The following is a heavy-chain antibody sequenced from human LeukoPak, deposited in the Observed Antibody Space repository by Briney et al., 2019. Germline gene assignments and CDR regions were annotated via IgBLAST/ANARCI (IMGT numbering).Heavy chain of an antibody. CDR2: ISSSGSTI. Sequence: PGGSLRLSCAASGFTFSDYYMSWIRQAPGQGLEWVSYISSSGSTIYYADSVKGRFTISRDNAKNSLYLQMNSLRAEDTAVYYCARVSYDFWSGYYYYFDYWGQGTLVTVSS. CDR3: ARVSYDFWSGYYYYFDY. CDR1: GFTFSDYY. D-gene: IGHD3-3*01. J-gene: IGHJ4*02. V-gene: IGHV3-11*04.